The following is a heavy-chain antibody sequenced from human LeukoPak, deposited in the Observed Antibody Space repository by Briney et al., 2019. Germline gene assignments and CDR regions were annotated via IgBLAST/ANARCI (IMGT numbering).Heavy chain of an antibody. V-gene: IGHV1-2*06. CDR1: GYTFTGYY. D-gene: IGHD2-2*01. CDR2: INPNSGGT. CDR3: ARDPFGQGWGYCSSTSCYRDY. J-gene: IGHJ4*02. Sequence: ASVKVSCKASGYTFTGYYMHWVRQAPGQGLEWMGRINPNSGGTNYAQKFQGRVTMTRDTSISTAYMELSRLRSDDTAVYYCARDPFGQGWGYCSSTSCYRDYWGQGTLVTVSS.